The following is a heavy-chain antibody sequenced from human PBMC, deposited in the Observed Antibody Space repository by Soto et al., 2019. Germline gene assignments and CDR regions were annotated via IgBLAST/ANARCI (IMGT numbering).Heavy chain of an antibody. CDR1: GYIFTAYS. D-gene: IGHD2-15*01. CDR2: VNPSGGSA. J-gene: IGHJ1*01. V-gene: IGHV1-46*01. Sequence: ASVKLSCKTSGYIFTAYSIHCVRQAPGQGLEWMGVVNPSGGSAHYAQSFEGRVTLTRDTSTSTFYMELSSLRSEETAVYYCAREENCRGGRGYSECFQHWGQGKMVIVSA. CDR3: AREENCRGGRGYSECFQH.